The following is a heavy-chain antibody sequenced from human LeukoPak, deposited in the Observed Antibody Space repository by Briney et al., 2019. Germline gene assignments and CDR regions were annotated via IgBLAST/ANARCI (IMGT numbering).Heavy chain of an antibody. CDR2: ISGSGGST. CDR3: ANGLAYCGGDCYFDY. D-gene: IGHD2-21*01. J-gene: IGHJ4*02. CDR1: GFTFSSYA. V-gene: IGHV3-23*01. Sequence: GGSLRLSCAASGFTFSSYAMSWVRQAPGKGLEWVSAISGSGGSTYYADSVKGRFTISRDNSKNTLYLQMNSLRAEDTAVYYCANGLAYCGGDCYFDYWGQGTLVTVSS.